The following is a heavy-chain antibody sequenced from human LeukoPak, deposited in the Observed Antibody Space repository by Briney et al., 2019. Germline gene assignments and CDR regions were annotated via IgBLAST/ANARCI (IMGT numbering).Heavy chain of an antibody. D-gene: IGHD6-13*01. Sequence: ASVKVSCKASGGTFSSYAISWVRQAPGQGLEWMGGIIPIFGTANYAQKFQGRVTITAGESTSTTYMELSRLRSDDTAVYYCAREAGSSSWTTWGQGTLVTVSS. V-gene: IGHV1-69*13. CDR2: IIPIFGTA. CDR3: AREAGSSSWTT. CDR1: GGTFSSYA. J-gene: IGHJ5*02.